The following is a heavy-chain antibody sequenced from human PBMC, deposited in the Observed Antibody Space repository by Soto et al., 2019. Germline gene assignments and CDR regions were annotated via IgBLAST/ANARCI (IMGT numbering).Heavy chain of an antibody. CDR3: ARVFSGYDNLRHDY. V-gene: IGHV3-66*01. J-gene: IGHJ4*02. CDR2: IYSGGST. CDR1: GFTVSSNY. Sequence: GGSLRLSCAASGFTVSSNYMSWVRQAPGKGLEWVSVIYSGGSTYYADSVKGRFTISRDNSKNTLYLQMNSLRAEDTAVYYCARVFSGYDNLRHDYWGQGTLVTVSS. D-gene: IGHD5-12*01.